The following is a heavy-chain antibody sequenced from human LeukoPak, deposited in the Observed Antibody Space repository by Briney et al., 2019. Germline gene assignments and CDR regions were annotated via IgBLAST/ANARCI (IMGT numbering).Heavy chain of an antibody. D-gene: IGHD3-3*01. J-gene: IGHJ4*02. V-gene: IGHV4-59*01. CDR3: ARSRVWSDYWGYFDY. CDR1: GGSMSSYY. CDR2: IYHSGST. Sequence: SETLSPTCTVSGGSMSSYYWRWIRQPPWKGLEWIGYIYHSGSTNYNHSLKSRVTISVDMSKNQIPLKLSSVTAADTAVYYCARSRVWSDYWGYFDYWGQGTLVTVSS.